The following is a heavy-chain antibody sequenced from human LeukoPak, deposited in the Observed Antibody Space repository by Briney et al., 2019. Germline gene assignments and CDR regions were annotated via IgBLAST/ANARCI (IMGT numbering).Heavy chain of an antibody. V-gene: IGHV4-34*01. D-gene: IGHD3-9*01. CDR2: INHSGST. CDR3: ARHQKLRYFDWGIDY. CDR1: GGSFSGYY. J-gene: IGHJ4*02. Sequence: SETLSLTCAVYGGSFSGYYWSWIRQPPGKGLEWIGEINHSGSTNYNPSLKSRVTISVDTSKNQFSLKLSSVTAADTAVYYCARHQKLRYFDWGIDYWGQGTLVTVSS.